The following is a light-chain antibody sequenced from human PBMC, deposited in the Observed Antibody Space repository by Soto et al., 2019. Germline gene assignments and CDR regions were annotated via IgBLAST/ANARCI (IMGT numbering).Light chain of an antibody. V-gene: IGLV2-14*01. J-gene: IGLJ2*01. CDR3: SSYTRSSKVV. Sequence: QSALTQPASVSGSPGQSITISCTGTSSDVGGYKYVSWYQQRPGKAPKLMIYEVSHRPSGVSNRFSGSKSGNTASLTISGLQAEDEADYYCSSYTRSSKVVFGGGTKVTVL. CDR2: EVS. CDR1: SSDVGGYKY.